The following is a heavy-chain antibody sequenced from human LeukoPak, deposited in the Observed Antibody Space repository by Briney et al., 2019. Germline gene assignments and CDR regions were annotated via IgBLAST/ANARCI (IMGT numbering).Heavy chain of an antibody. Sequence: PSETLSLTCTVSGGSISSYYWSWIRQPPGKELEWIGYIYYSGSTNYNPSLKSRVTISVDTSKNQFSLKLSSVTAADTAVYYCARGPDSSGYSPFDYWGQGTLVTVSS. CDR3: ARGPDSSGYSPFDY. CDR2: IYYSGST. D-gene: IGHD3-22*01. V-gene: IGHV4-59*01. J-gene: IGHJ4*02. CDR1: GGSISSYY.